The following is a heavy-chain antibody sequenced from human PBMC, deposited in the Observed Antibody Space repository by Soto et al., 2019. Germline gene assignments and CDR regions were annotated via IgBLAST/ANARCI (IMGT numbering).Heavy chain of an antibody. Sequence: QLQLQESGPGLVKPSETLSLTCTVSGGSISSSSYYWGWIRQPPGKGLEWIGSIYYSGSTYYNPSLKSRVTIHVDTSKNQFSLKLSSVTAADTAVYYCARVYYYDSSGYWYSFDYWGQGTLVTVSS. D-gene: IGHD3-22*01. J-gene: IGHJ4*02. CDR1: GGSISSSSYY. CDR2: IYYSGST. CDR3: ARVYYYDSSGYWYSFDY. V-gene: IGHV4-39*01.